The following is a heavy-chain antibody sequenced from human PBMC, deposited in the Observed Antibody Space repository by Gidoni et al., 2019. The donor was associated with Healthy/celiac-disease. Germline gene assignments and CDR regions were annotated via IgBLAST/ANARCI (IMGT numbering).Heavy chain of an antibody. J-gene: IGHJ6*02. V-gene: IGHV4-4*07. CDR1: GGSLSSYY. D-gene: IGHD3-10*01. CDR3: ARAYYYGSGSAPGYYGMDV. Sequence: QVQLQESGPVLVKPSETLSLTCTVSGGSLSSYYWSWIRQPAGKGLVWIGRIYTSGSTNYNPSLKSRVTRSVDTSKNQCSLKLSSVTAADTAVYYCARAYYYGSGSAPGYYGMDVWGQGTTVTVSS. CDR2: IYTSGST.